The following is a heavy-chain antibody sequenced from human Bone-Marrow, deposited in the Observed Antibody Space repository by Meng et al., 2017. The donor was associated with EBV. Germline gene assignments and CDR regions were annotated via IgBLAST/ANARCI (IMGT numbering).Heavy chain of an antibody. J-gene: IGHJ5*02. CDR2: VHYTGST. CDR3: ARPFPSWQSPRLDPFGA. CDR1: DDASSSVYC. Sequence: GQGQVTPSETLSPTCTVPDDASSSVYCWGWFRQPPGRGLEWIGSVHYTGSTYYSPSLKSRVTVSVDTSKNQFSLRLTSVTAADTAVYYCARPFPSWQSPRLDPFGAWGQGTLVTVSS. D-gene: IGHD6-19*01. V-gene: IGHV4-39*01.